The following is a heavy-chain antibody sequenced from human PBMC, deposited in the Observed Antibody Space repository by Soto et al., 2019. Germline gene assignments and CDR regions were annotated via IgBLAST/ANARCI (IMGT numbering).Heavy chain of an antibody. CDR1: GFTFRSYE. Sequence: SGGPQRLSYAAAGFTFRSYEMNWVRQTPGKGLEWVSYISSSGSTIYYADSVKGRFTISRDNAKNSLYLQMNSLRAEDTAVYYCARDPEKYSGSDLGIDYWGQGTLVTVFS. J-gene: IGHJ4*02. CDR3: ARDPEKYSGSDLGIDY. CDR2: ISSSGSTI. V-gene: IGHV3-48*03. D-gene: IGHD5-12*01.